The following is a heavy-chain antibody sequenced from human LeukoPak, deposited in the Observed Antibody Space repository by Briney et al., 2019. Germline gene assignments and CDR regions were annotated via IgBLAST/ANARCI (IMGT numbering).Heavy chain of an antibody. Sequence: GGSLRLSCAASGVTFSDYYMNWIRQAPGKGLEWVSYISSSSSTIYYADSVKGRFTISRDNAKNSLYLQMNSLRAEDTAVYYCAKDQGYYSDSSGIRFDYWGQGTLVTVSS. CDR3: AKDQGYYSDSSGIRFDY. J-gene: IGHJ4*02. CDR2: ISSSSSTI. CDR1: GVTFSDYY. V-gene: IGHV3-11*04. D-gene: IGHD3-22*01.